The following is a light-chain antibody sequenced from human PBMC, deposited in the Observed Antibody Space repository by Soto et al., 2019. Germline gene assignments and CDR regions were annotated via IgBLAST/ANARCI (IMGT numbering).Light chain of an antibody. V-gene: IGKV3-15*01. CDR3: QQYGNWPLYT. CDR1: QSVSSS. J-gene: IGKJ2*01. Sequence: EIVMTQSPATLSVSPGERATLSCRASQSVSSSLAWYQQKPGQAPRLLIYGASTRATGIPARFSGSGSGTDFTLTISSLQSEDFAVYYCQQYGNWPLYTFGQGTKLEIQ. CDR2: GAS.